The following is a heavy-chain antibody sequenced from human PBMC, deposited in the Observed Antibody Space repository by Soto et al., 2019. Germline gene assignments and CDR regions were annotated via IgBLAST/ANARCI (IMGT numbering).Heavy chain of an antibody. CDR3: VRSRDDNWFDP. J-gene: IGHJ5*02. V-gene: IGHV4-38-2*01. CDR2: IYHSVIT. D-gene: IGHD2-21*01. CDR1: GYSISSGYY. Sequence: SETLSLTCAVSGYSISSGYYWGWIRQPPGKGLEWIGTIYHSVITYCNPSLKSRVTISVDTSKNQFSLKLSSVTAADTAVYYCVRSRDDNWFDPWGQGTLVTVSS.